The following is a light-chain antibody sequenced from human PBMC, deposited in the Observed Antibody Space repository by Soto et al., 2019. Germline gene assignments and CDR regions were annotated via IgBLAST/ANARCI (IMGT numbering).Light chain of an antibody. Sequence: DIQVTQSPSSLSASVGDRVTITCRSSQTITNYLNWYQQKPVKAPKLLMYAASSLQSGVPSRFSGSGSGTDFTLNISGLQSEDFATYFCQQYYSYPLTFGVGTKVEIK. CDR3: QQYYSYPLT. V-gene: IGKV1-39*01. CDR1: QTITNY. CDR2: AAS. J-gene: IGKJ4*01.